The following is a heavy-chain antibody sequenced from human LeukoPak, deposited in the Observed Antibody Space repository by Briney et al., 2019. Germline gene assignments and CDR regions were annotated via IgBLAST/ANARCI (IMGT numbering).Heavy chain of an antibody. D-gene: IGHD3-10*01. V-gene: IGHV4-59*01. J-gene: IGHJ5*02. CDR1: GGSISSYY. CDR2: IYYSGST. Sequence: SETLSLTCTVSGGSISSYYWSWIRQPPGKGLEWIGYIYYSGSTNYNPSLKSRVTISVDTSKNQFSLKLSSVTPADTAVYYCARGGYYGSGNDFRFDPWGQGTLVTVSS. CDR3: ARGGYYGSGNDFRFDP.